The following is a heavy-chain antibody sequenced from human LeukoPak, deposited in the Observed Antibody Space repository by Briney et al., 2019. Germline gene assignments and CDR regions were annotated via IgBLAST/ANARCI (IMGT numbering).Heavy chain of an antibody. CDR3: ARGPHSSSSRPYYYGMDV. Sequence: GGSLRLSCAASGFTFSSNYMSWVRQAPGKGLEWVAVIWYDGSNKYYADSVKGRFTISRDNSKNTLYPQMNSLRAEDTAVYYCARGPHSSSSRPYYYGMDVWGQGTTVTVSS. D-gene: IGHD6-6*01. J-gene: IGHJ6*02. CDR2: IWYDGSNK. CDR1: GFTFSSNY. V-gene: IGHV3-33*08.